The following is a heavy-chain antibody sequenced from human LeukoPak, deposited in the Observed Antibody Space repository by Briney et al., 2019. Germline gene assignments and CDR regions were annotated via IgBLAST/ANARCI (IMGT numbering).Heavy chain of an antibody. CDR1: GDSLSSNTVA. J-gene: IGHJ5*02. Sequence: SQTLSLTCALSGDSLSSNTVAWNWIRQSPSRGLEWLGRAYYRANWYNEYAVSVRSRITINPDRSKNQFSLQLNSVTPEDTAIFYCARGTTVTGGYHYFDPWGQGTQVTVSS. CDR3: ARGTTVTGGYHYFDP. V-gene: IGHV6-1*01. D-gene: IGHD4-17*01. CDR2: AYYRANWYN.